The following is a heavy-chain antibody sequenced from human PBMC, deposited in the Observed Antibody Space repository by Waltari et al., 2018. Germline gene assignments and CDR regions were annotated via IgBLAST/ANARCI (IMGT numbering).Heavy chain of an antibody. CDR3: TRAEDYYDSSGYLRDFDY. CDR2: IRSKAYGGTT. Sequence: EVQLVESGGGLVQPGRSLRLSCTASGFTFGDYAMSWVRQAPGKGLEWVGFIRSKAYGGTTEYAASVKGRFTISRDDSKSIAYLQMNSLKTEDTAVYYCTRAEDYYDSSGYLRDFDYWGQGTLVTVSS. D-gene: IGHD3-22*01. CDR1: GFTFGDYA. J-gene: IGHJ4*02. V-gene: IGHV3-49*04.